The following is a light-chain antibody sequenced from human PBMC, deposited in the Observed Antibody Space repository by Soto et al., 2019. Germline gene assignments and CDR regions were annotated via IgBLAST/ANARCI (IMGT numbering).Light chain of an antibody. J-gene: IGKJ1*01. V-gene: IGKV3-20*01. CDR1: QSVSSSY. Sequence: EIVLTQSPGTLSLSPGERATLSCRASQSVSSSYLAWYQQKPGQAPRLLIYGAASRATGIPDRFSGSGSGTDFTLTISRLEPEDFAVYYCQQYGSSAWTFGHGTMVESK. CDR3: QQYGSSAWT. CDR2: GAA.